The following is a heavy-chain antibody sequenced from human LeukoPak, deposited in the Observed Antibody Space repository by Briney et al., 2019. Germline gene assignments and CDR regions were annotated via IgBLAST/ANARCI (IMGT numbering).Heavy chain of an antibody. CDR1: GGSISSYY. J-gene: IGHJ5*02. CDR3: ARKGKRIAAAGTISWFDP. D-gene: IGHD6-13*01. CDR2: IYTSGST. Sequence: SETLSLTCTVPGGSISSYYWSWIRQPAGKGLEWIGRIYTSGSTNYNPSLKSRVTMSVDTSKNQFSLKLSSVTAADTAVYYCARKGKRIAAAGTISWFDPWGQGTLVTVSS. V-gene: IGHV4-4*07.